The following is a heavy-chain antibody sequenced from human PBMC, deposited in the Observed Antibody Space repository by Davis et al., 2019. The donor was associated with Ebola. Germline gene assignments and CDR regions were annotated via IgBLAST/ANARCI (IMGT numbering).Heavy chain of an antibody. Sequence: KVSCKGSGYSFTNYWIGWVRQMPGKGLEWMGIIYPGDSDTRYSPSFQGQDTISADKSISTAYLQWSSLKASDTAMYYCARGERYYGSGSYYPAVNFDYWGQGTLVTVSS. CDR1: GYSFTNYW. J-gene: IGHJ4*02. CDR3: ARGERYYGSGSYYPAVNFDY. CDR2: IYPGDSDT. V-gene: IGHV5-51*01. D-gene: IGHD3-10*01.